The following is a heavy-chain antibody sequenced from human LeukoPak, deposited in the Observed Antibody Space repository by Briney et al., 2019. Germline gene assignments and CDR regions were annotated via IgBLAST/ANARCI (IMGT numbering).Heavy chain of an antibody. D-gene: IGHD3-22*01. CDR2: IKQDASEI. V-gene: IGHV3-7*01. J-gene: IGHJ4*02. CDR3: AREGHYDSSGYYPPDY. CDR1: EFTFSNYW. Sequence: GGSLRLSCAASEFTFSNYWMTWVRQAPGKGLEWVANIKQDASEIYYVESVKGRFTISRDNAKNSLYLQMNSLRAEDTAVYYCAREGHYDSSGYYPPDYWGQGTLVTVSS.